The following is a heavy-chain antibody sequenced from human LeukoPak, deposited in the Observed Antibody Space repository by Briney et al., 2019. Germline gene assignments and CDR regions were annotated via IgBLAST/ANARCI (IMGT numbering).Heavy chain of an antibody. Sequence: DSVKGRFTTSRDNSKNTLYLQMNSPRAEDTAVYYCAKNPHKTYNYYYYMDVWGQGTTVTVSS. J-gene: IGHJ6*03. CDR3: AKNPHKTYNYYYYMDV. V-gene: IGHV3-30*02.